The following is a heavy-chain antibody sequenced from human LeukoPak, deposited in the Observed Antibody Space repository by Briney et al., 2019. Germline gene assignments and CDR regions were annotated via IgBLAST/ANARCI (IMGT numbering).Heavy chain of an antibody. CDR2: ISESGGVT. V-gene: IGHV3-23*01. Sequence: GGSLRLSCAASGFTVSSNYMSWVRQAPAKGLEWVSGISESGGVTYYVDSVKGRFTISRDTSKNTVYLQMNSLRAEDTAIYYCAKRGIYGDPSDYWGQGTLVTVSS. D-gene: IGHD4-17*01. CDR1: GFTVSSNY. J-gene: IGHJ4*02. CDR3: AKRGIYGDPSDY.